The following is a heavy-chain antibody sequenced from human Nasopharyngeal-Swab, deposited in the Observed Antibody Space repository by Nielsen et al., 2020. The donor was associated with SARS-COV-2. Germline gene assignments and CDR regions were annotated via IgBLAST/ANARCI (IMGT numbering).Heavy chain of an antibody. CDR1: GYFLSSGYY. CDR3: ARDYYYDSSGPYIP. D-gene: IGHD3-22*01. CDR2: LSNRGNT. Sequence: SETLSLTCSVSGYFLSSGYYWGWIRQSPRKGLEWIGSLSNRGNTYYNPSLKSRVTMSLDTSKNQFSLNLRSVTAADTAVYYCARDYYYDSSGPYIPWGQGIRVTVSS. J-gene: IGHJ5*02. V-gene: IGHV4-38-2*02.